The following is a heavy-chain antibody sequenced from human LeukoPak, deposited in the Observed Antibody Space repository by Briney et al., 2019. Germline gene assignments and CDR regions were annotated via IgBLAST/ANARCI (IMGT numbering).Heavy chain of an antibody. D-gene: IGHD1-7*01. J-gene: IGHJ5*02. V-gene: IGHV1-69*04. CDR3: ARGAHNWNYVLFWFDP. Sequence: SVKVSCKASGGTFSSYAISWVRQAPGQGLEWMGRIIPILGIANYAQKFQGRVTITADKSTSTAYMELSSLRSEDTAVYYCARGAHNWNYVLFWFDPWGQGTLVTVSS. CDR2: IIPILGIA. CDR1: GGTFSSYA.